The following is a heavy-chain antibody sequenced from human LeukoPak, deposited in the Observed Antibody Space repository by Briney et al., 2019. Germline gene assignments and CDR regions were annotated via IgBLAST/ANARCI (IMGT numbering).Heavy chain of an antibody. CDR1: GYSVSSNSAA. V-gene: IGHV6-1*01. CDR2: TYYRSKWYN. CDR3: ARMYYDFWSGYYHYYYHMEV. D-gene: IGHD3-3*01. Sequence: SQTLSLTCAISGYSVSSNSAAWNWIRQSPSRGLEWLGRTYYRSKWYNDYAVSVKSRITINPDTSKNQFSLQLNSVTTEDTAVYYCARMYYDFWSGYYHYYYHMEVWGKGTTVTVSS. J-gene: IGHJ6*03.